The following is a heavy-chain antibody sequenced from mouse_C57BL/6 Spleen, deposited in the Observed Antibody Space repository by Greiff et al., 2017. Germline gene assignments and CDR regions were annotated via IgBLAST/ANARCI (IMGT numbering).Heavy chain of an antibody. D-gene: IGHD1-1*01. CDR1: GYTFTSYW. CDR2: IYPGSGST. V-gene: IGHV1-55*01. J-gene: IGHJ1*03. CDR3: ASLYDYGSSYGYFDV. Sequence: QVQLQQPGAELVKPGASVKMSCKASGYTFTSYWITWVKQRPGQGLEWIGDIYPGSGSTNYNKKFKSKATLTVDTSSSTAYMQLSSLTSEDSAVYYCASLYDYGSSYGYFDVWGKGTTVTVSS.